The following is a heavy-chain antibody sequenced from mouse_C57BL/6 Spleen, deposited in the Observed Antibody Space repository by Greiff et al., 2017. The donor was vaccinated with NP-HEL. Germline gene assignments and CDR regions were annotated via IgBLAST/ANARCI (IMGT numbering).Heavy chain of an antibody. CDR3: AREGAYYSNYSWFAY. CDR2: ISDGGSYT. CDR1: GFTFSSYA. V-gene: IGHV5-4*01. D-gene: IGHD2-5*01. Sequence: EVQLVESGGGLVKPGGSLKLSCAASGFTFSSYAMSWVRQTPEKRLEWVATISDGGSYTYYPDNVKGRFTISRDNAKNNLYLQMSHLKSEDTAMYYCAREGAYYSNYSWFAYWGQGTLVTVSA. J-gene: IGHJ3*01.